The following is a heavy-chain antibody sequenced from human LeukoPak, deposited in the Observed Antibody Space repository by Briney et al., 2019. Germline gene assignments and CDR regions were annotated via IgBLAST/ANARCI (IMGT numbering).Heavy chain of an antibody. CDR1: GYSISSGFS. CDR3: AREGAVPGIDP. V-gene: IGHV4-38-2*02. Sequence: SETLSLTCEVSGYSISSGFSWGWIRQTPWKGLEWIATISYSGNTDYNPSLRGRVAISSDTSKNQFSLGLTSVTAADTAVYFCAREGAVPGIDPWGQGTWVTVSS. CDR2: ISYSGNT. D-gene: IGHD3-16*01. J-gene: IGHJ5*02.